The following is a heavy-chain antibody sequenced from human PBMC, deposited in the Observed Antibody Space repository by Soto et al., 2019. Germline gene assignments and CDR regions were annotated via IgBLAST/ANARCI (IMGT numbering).Heavy chain of an antibody. J-gene: IGHJ4*02. D-gene: IGHD3-10*01. CDR2: IIPIFGVT. V-gene: IGHV1-69*04. Sequence: QVQVVQSGAEVKKPGSSVKVSCKASGGTFSSYTITWVRQAPGQGLEWLGRIIPIFGVTNYAQKFQDRLTTSADRPTTTAYMELSSLTSADTAVYYCVRDWESTTQTWGFGDSWGQGTLVTVSS. CDR1: GGTFSSYT. CDR3: VRDWESTTQTWGFGDS.